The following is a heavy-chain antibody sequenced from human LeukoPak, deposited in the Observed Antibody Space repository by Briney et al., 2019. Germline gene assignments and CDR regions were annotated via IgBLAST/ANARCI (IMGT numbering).Heavy chain of an antibody. J-gene: IGHJ4*02. CDR2: ISSMSSYI. CDR3: ARDGWSCSSTSCPGTYYFDY. D-gene: IGHD2-2*01. V-gene: IGHV3-21*01. CDR1: RFTFSSYS. Sequence: GRTLRLPCATSRFTFSSYSMNWVPRAPGMGWVCVSSISSMSSYIYYADSVKGRFTISRDNAKNSLYMQMNSLRAEDTAVYYCARDGWSCSSTSCPGTYYFDYWGQGTLVTVSS.